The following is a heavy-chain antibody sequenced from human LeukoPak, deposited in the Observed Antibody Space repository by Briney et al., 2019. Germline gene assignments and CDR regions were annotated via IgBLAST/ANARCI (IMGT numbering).Heavy chain of an antibody. Sequence: HPGGSLRLSCAASGLTFSSYAMSWVRQAPGKGLEWVSAISGSGGSTYYADSVKGRFTISRDNSKNTLYLQMNSLRAEDTAVYYCANTRDMYYFDYWGQGTLVTVSS. V-gene: IGHV3-23*01. CDR1: GLTFSSYA. CDR2: ISGSGGST. CDR3: ANTRDMYYFDY. J-gene: IGHJ4*02.